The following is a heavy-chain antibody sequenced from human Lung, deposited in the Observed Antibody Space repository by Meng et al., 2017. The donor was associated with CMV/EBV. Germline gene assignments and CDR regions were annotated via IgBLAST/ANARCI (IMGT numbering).Heavy chain of an antibody. D-gene: IGHD6-13*01. V-gene: IGHV3-23*01. Sequence: GESLKISCAASGFTFSSSAMSWVRQAPGKGLEWVSAITASGGSTYHADSVRGRFTISRDNSKNTLYLQLNSLRVEDTAVYYRAKAFSSSWYREYYDYWGQGTLVTVSS. J-gene: IGHJ4*02. CDR2: ITASGGST. CDR3: AKAFSSSWYREYYDY. CDR1: GFTFSSSA.